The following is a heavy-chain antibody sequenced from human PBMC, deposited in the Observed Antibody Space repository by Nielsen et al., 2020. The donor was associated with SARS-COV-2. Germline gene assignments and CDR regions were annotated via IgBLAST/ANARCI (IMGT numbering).Heavy chain of an antibody. D-gene: IGHD4-17*01. CDR1: GDSVSSSSAA. V-gene: IGHV6-1*01. CDR2: TYYRSKWYN. CDR3: ARARGAYGDYYYYYYTDV. J-gene: IGHJ6*03. Sequence: SQTLSLTCAISGDSVSSSSAAWNWISQSPSRGLEWLGRTYYRSKWYNDYAVSVKSRITIGPDTSKNQFSLHLNSVTPEDTAVYYCARARGAYGDYYYYYYTDVWGKGTTVTVSS.